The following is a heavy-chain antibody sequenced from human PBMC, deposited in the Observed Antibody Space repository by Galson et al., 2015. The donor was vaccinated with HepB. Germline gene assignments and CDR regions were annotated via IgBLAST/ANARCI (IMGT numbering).Heavy chain of an antibody. J-gene: IGHJ2*01. CDR3: TTGIDCGGDCFYWYFDL. D-gene: IGHD2-21*02. CDR2: IKSKTDGGTT. CDR1: GFTFSNAW. Sequence: SLRLSCAASGFTFSNAWMNWVRQAPGKGLEWVGRIKSKTDGGTTDYAAPVKGRFTISRDDSKNTLYLQMNSLKTEDTAVYYCTTGIDCGGDCFYWYFDLWGRGTLVTVSS. V-gene: IGHV3-15*07.